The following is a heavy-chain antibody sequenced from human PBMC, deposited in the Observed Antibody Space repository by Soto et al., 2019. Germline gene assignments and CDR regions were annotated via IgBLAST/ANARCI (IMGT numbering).Heavy chain of an antibody. V-gene: IGHV3-33*01. CDR2: IWYDGSNK. Sequence: GGSLRLSCAASGFTFSSYGMHWVRQAPGKGLEWVAVIWYDGSNKYYADSVKGRFTISRDNSKNTLYLQMNSLRAEDTAVYYCARGSRYIWGSYRYTGAFDIWGQGTMVTVS. J-gene: IGHJ3*02. CDR1: GFTFSSYG. CDR3: ARGSRYIWGSYRYTGAFDI. D-gene: IGHD3-16*02.